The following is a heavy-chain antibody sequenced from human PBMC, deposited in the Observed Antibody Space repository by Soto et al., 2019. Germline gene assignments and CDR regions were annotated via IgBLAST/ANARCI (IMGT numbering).Heavy chain of an antibody. V-gene: IGHV3-21*01. Sequence: PGGSLRLSCAASGFTFSSYSMNWVRQAPGKGLEWVSSISSSSSYIYYADSVKGRFTISRDNAKNSLYLQMNSLRAEDTAVYYCAREDYSKYEPRFDPWGKGTLVTVCS. D-gene: IGHD4-4*01. CDR3: AREDYSKYEPRFDP. J-gene: IGHJ5*02. CDR2: ISSSSSYI. CDR1: GFTFSSYS.